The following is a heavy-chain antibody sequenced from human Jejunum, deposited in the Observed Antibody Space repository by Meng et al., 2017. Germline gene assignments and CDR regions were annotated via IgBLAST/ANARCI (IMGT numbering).Heavy chain of an antibody. CDR1: GGSTSSNSYY. J-gene: IGHJ4*02. CDR2: IYYSGST. CDR3: TRVRDGMATIDY. Sequence: QLPVPEAGPVLLKPSGTLSLPCTFSGGSTSSNSYYWGWIRQPPGKGLEWIGGIYYSGSTSYNPSLKSRVTISIDTSKNQFSLRLSSVTAADTAVYYCTRVRDGMATIDYWGQGTLVTVSS. D-gene: IGHD5-24*01. V-gene: IGHV4-39*07.